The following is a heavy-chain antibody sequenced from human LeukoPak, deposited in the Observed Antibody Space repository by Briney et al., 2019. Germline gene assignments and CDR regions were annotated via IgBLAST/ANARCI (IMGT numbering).Heavy chain of an antibody. D-gene: IGHD3-3*01. J-gene: IGHJ5*02. CDR3: ARTYYDFWGWNWFDP. CDR2: INHSGST. CDR1: GGSFSGYY. V-gene: IGHV4-34*01. Sequence: SETLSLTCAVYGGSFSGYYWSWIRQPPGKGLEWIGEINHSGSTNYNPSLKSRVTISVDTSKNQFSLKLSSVTAADTAVYYCARTYYDFWGWNWFDPWGQGTLVTVSS.